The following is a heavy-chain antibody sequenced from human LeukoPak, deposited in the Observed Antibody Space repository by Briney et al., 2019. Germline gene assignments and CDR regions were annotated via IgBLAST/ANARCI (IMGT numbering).Heavy chain of an antibody. Sequence: PGRSLRLSCAASGFTFSSYGMHWVRQAPGKGLEWVAVISYDGSNKYYADSVKGRFTISRDNSKNTLYLQMNSLRAEDTAVYYCAKDGGSMDVWGQGTTVTVSS. CDR1: GFTFSSYG. D-gene: IGHD1-14*01. J-gene: IGHJ6*02. V-gene: IGHV3-30*18. CDR2: ISYDGSNK. CDR3: AKDGGSMDV.